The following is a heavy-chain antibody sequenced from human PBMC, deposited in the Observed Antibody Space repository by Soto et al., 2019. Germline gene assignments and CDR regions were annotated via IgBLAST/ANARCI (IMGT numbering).Heavy chain of an antibody. CDR2: ISGSGGST. J-gene: IGHJ4*02. CDR1: GFTFSSYA. CDR3: ARGSTDSYPGSRIFDF. V-gene: IGHV3-23*01. D-gene: IGHD3-10*01. Sequence: GSLRLSCAASGFTFSSYAMSWVRQAPGKGLEWVSAISGSGGSTYYADSVKGRFTISRDNSKNTLYLQMNSLRAEDTAVYYCARGSTDSYPGSRIFDFWGRGTLVTVSS.